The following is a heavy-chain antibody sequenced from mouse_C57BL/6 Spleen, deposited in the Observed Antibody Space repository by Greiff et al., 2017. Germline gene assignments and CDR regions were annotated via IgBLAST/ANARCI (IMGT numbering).Heavy chain of an antibody. V-gene: IGHV1-15*01. J-gene: IGHJ4*01. Sequence: QVQLQQSGAELVRPGASVTLSCKASGYTFTDYEMHWVKQTPVHGLEWIGAIDPETGGTAYNQKFKGKAILTADKSSSTAYMGLRSLTSEDSAVYYCTRKPPYYYGRAGAMDYWGQGTSVTVSS. CDR2: IDPETGGT. CDR1: GYTFTDYE. D-gene: IGHD1-1*01. CDR3: TRKPPYYYGRAGAMDY.